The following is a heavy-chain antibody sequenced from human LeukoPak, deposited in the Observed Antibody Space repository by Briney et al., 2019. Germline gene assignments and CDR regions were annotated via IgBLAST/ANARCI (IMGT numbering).Heavy chain of an antibody. CDR2: ISSNGGST. Sequence: GGSLRLSCAASGFTFSSYAMHWVRQAPGKGLEYVSAISSNGGSTYYANSVKGRFTISRDNSKNTLYLQMGSLRAEDMAVYYCARGGYSGSYYSYFDYWGQGTLVTVSS. J-gene: IGHJ4*02. D-gene: IGHD1-26*01. CDR3: ARGGYSGSYYSYFDY. CDR1: GFTFSSYA. V-gene: IGHV3-64*01.